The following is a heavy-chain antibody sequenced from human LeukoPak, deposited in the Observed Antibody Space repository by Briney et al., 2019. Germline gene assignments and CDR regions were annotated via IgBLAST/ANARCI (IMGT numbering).Heavy chain of an antibody. CDR1: GGSISSGSYY. CDR2: IYTSGST. Sequence: PSQTLSLTCTVSGGSISSGSYYWSWIRQPAGKGLEWIGRIYTSGSTNYNPSLKSRVTISVDTSKNQFSLKLSSVAAADTAVYYCASVSGNYGHDAFDIWGQGTMVTVSS. CDR3: ASVSGNYGHDAFDI. D-gene: IGHD1-7*01. V-gene: IGHV4-61*02. J-gene: IGHJ3*02.